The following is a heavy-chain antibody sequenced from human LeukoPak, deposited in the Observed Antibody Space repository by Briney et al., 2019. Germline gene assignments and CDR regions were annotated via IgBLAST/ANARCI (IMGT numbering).Heavy chain of an antibody. J-gene: IGHJ2*01. V-gene: IGHV3-23*01. CDR3: AKAYSGYDADWYFDL. CDR1: GFTFSSYA. Sequence: PGGSLRLSCAASGFTFSSYAMSWVRQAPGKGLEWVSAISGSCGSTYYADSVKGRSTISRDNSKNTLYLQMNSLRAEDTAVYYCAKAYSGYDADWYFDLWGRGTLVTVSS. CDR2: ISGSCGST. D-gene: IGHD5-12*01.